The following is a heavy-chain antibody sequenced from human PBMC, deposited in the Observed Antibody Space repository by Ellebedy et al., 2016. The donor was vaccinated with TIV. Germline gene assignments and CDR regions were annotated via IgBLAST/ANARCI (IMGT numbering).Heavy chain of an antibody. CDR1: GFTFENYT. Sequence: SLKISXAASGFTFENYTMHWVRQAPGKGLEWVSGISWDSVTIGCADSVKGRFSMSRDNAKDSLYLQMNSLRVEDTALYYCASSGVTGLDAFDIWGQGTMVTASS. J-gene: IGHJ3*02. CDR3: ASSGVTGLDAFDI. V-gene: IGHV3-9*01. D-gene: IGHD5-18*01. CDR2: ISWDSVTI.